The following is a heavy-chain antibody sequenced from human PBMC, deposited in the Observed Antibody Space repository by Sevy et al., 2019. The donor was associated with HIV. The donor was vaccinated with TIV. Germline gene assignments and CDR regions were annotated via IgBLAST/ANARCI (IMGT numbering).Heavy chain of an antibody. Sequence: SETLSLTCTVSGASISSSGYYWGWIRQPPGKGLEWIASINYGGITFYNPSLKSRFTISADTSKNQFSLDLNSVTAADTAIYYCTGPILTYNNGWSYYDYWGQGTVVTVSS. J-gene: IGHJ4*02. CDR1: GASISSSGYY. D-gene: IGHD6-19*01. CDR3: TGPILTYNNGWSYYDY. CDR2: INYGGIT. V-gene: IGHV4-39*01.